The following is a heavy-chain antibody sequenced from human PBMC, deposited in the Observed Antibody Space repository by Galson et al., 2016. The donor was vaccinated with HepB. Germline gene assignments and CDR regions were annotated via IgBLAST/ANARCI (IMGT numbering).Heavy chain of an antibody. CDR1: AYRLDELS. V-gene: IGHV1-24*01. J-gene: IGHJ6*02. Sequence: SVKVSCKVHAYRLDELSVHWVRQSPEKGLEWMGRFDAEDGEAISTQKFQGRLTMTGDTFADIASRELSALTSYDTAVYYCATAIKSVPGGTRTGRGVGDHNGMDVWGQGTTVIVSS. CDR3: ATAIKSVPGGTRTGRGVGDHNGMDV. CDR2: FDAEDGEA. D-gene: IGHD3-16*01.